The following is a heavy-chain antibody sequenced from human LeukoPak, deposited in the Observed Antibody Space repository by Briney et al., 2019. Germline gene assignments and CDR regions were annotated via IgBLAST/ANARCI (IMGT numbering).Heavy chain of an antibody. J-gene: IGHJ4*02. CDR3: ARDAHSYYYDSSGIFDY. CDR2: IIPIFGTA. Sequence: SGKVSCKAAGGTFSSYANSWVRHAPGQGLDWMGGIIPIFGTANYAQKFQGRVTITTDESTSTAYMELSSLRSEDTAVYYCARDAHSYYYDSSGIFDYWGQGTLVTVSS. D-gene: IGHD3-22*01. CDR1: GGTFSSYA. V-gene: IGHV1-69*05.